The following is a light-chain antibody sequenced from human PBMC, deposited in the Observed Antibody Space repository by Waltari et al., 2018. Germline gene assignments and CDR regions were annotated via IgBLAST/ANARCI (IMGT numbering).Light chain of an antibody. CDR3: AAWDDTVSGWV. CDR2: RNN. Sequence: QSVLTQPPSASGTPGQRVTISCSGSSSNIGTTYVYWYQQLPGTAPKLLLFRNNHRPSGVPDRFSGSKSGTSASLAISGLRSEDEADYYCAAWDDTVSGWVFGGGTKLTVL. CDR1: SSNIGTTY. V-gene: IGLV1-47*01. J-gene: IGLJ3*02.